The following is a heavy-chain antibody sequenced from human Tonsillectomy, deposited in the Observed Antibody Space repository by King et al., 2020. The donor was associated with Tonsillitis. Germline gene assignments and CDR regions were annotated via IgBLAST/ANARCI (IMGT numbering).Heavy chain of an antibody. D-gene: IGHD4-11*01. Sequence: VQLVESGGGVVQPGGSLSLSCAASGFTFSTYGMHWVRQAPGKGLEWVAFIRYDGSTKYYADSVKGRFTISRDNSKNTLSLQMNTLRAEDTAVYYCAKELDYSDFDYSDYDYYYYGLDIWGQGTTVTVSS. CDR1: GFTFSTYG. J-gene: IGHJ6*02. CDR3: AKELDYSDFDYSDYDYYYYGLDI. V-gene: IGHV3-30*02. CDR2: IRYDGSTK.